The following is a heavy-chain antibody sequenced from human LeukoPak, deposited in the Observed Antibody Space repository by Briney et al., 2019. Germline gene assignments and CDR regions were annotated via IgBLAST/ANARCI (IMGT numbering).Heavy chain of an antibody. CDR3: ARGDKLWFGELLDTTDY. D-gene: IGHD3-10*01. Sequence: GGSLRLSCAASGFTFSSYAMHWVRQAPGKGLEWVAVISYDGSNKYYADSVKGRFTISRDNSKNTLYLQMNSLRAEDTAVYYCARGDKLWFGELLDTTDYWGQGTLVTVSS. CDR2: ISYDGSNK. V-gene: IGHV3-30-3*01. J-gene: IGHJ4*02. CDR1: GFTFSSYA.